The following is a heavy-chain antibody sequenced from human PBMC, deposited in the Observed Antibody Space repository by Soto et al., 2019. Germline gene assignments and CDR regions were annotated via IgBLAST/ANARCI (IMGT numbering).Heavy chain of an antibody. Sequence: EVQLVESGGGLVQPGGSLSLSCAASGFTFSFYWMHWLRQAPGKGLVWVSRIRGDGSSTSYADSLKGRFTISRDNAKNTVYVQMNSLRVEDKAVYYCARGVSSGWDYYFDYWGQGTLVTVSS. CDR3: ARGVSSGWDYYFDY. CDR1: GFTFSFYW. D-gene: IGHD6-19*01. J-gene: IGHJ4*02. V-gene: IGHV3-74*01. CDR2: IRGDGSST.